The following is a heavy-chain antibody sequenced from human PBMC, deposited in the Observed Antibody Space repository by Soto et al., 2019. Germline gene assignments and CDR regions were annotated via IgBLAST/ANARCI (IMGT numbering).Heavy chain of an antibody. CDR3: ARGVAALPREFDY. CDR1: GFTFSSYS. Sequence: EVQLVESGGGLVKPGGSLRLSCAASGFTFSSYSMNWVRQAPGKGLEWVSSISSSSSYIYYADSVKGRFTISRDNAKNSLYLQMNSLRAEDTAVYYCARGVAALPREFDYWGQGTLVTVSS. CDR2: ISSSSSYI. J-gene: IGHJ4*02. D-gene: IGHD6-19*01. V-gene: IGHV3-21*01.